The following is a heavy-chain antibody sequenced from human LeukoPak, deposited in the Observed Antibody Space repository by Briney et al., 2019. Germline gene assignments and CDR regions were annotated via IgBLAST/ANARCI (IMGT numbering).Heavy chain of an antibody. J-gene: IGHJ3*02. Sequence: GGSLRLSCAASGFTFSSYWMHWVRQAPGKGLVWVSRINSDGSSTSYADSVKGRFTISRDNAKNTLYLAMNSLRDEDTAVYYCASVVGGYYPPVEAFDIWGQGTMVTVSS. CDR3: ASVVGGYYPPVEAFDI. V-gene: IGHV3-74*01. D-gene: IGHD3-3*01. CDR1: GFTFSSYW. CDR2: INSDGSST.